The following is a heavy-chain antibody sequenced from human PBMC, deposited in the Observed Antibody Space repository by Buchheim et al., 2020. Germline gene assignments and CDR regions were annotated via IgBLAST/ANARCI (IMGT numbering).Heavy chain of an antibody. Sequence: EVGLLESGGSLAQPGGSLILSCAASGFTFTSYLMMWVRQGPGKGLECVSTINGRGENTYYADSVKGRFIISRATSRNTIYLRMDSLRVEDTAIYYCAKVGSSAYFFESWGRGTL. J-gene: IGHJ4*02. CDR1: GFTFTSYL. V-gene: IGHV3-23*01. CDR2: INGRGENT. CDR3: AKVGSSAYFFES.